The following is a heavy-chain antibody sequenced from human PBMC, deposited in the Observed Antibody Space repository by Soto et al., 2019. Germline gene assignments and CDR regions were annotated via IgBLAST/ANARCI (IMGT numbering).Heavy chain of an antibody. V-gene: IGHV1-2*04. J-gene: IGHJ5*02. CDR1: GYTFTGYY. CDR2: INPNSGGT. D-gene: IGHD6-13*01. Sequence: ASVKVSCKASGYTFTGYYMHWVRQAPGQGLEWMGWINPNSGGTNYAQKFQGWVTMTRDTSISTAYMELRSLRSDDTAVYYCARSGAWQQLVRWFDPWGQGTLVTVSS. CDR3: ARSGAWQQLVRWFDP.